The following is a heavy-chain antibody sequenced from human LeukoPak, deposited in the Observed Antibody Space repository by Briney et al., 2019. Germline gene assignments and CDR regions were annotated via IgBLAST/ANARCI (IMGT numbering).Heavy chain of an antibody. Sequence: PGGSLRLSCAASGFTFSSYSMNWVRQAPGKGLEWVSYISSSSSTIYYADSVKGRFTISRDNAKNSLYLQMNSLRAEDTAVYYCARENCSSTSCPKLNWFDPWGQGTLVTVSS. D-gene: IGHD2-2*01. J-gene: IGHJ5*02. CDR3: ARENCSSTSCPKLNWFDP. V-gene: IGHV3-48*01. CDR2: ISSSSSTI. CDR1: GFTFSSYS.